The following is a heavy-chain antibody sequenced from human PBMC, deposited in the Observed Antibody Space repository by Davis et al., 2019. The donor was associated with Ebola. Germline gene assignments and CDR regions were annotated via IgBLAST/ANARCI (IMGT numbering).Heavy chain of an antibody. V-gene: IGHV3-74*01. CDR3: ARCVVVPAAIRFDWYFDL. CDR1: GFTFSSYW. D-gene: IGHD2-2*01. Sequence: GESLKISCAASGFTFSSYWMHWVRQAPGNGLVWVSRINSAGSSTSYADSVKGRFTISRDNAKNTLYLQMNSLRAEDTAVYYCARCVVVPAAIRFDWYFDLWGRGTLVTVSS. J-gene: IGHJ2*01. CDR2: INSAGSST.